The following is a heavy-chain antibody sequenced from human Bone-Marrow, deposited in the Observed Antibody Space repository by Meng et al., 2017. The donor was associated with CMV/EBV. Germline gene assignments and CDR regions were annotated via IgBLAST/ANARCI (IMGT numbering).Heavy chain of an antibody. CDR3: AREAFGFGFDF. CDR1: GGSITSGDYS. J-gene: IGHJ4*02. CDR2: IYHSGST. V-gene: IGHV4-30-2*01. Sequence: TCTLSGGSITSGDYSWSWIRQPPGKGLEWIGYIYHSGSTSYNPSLKSRVTISVDRSRHQFSLILTSVTAADTAVYYCAREAFGFGFDFWGQGTLVTVSS. D-gene: IGHD3-10*01.